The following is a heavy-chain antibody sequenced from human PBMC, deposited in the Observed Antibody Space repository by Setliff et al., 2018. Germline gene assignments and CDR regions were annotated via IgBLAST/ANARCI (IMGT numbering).Heavy chain of an antibody. Sequence: SETLSLTCTVSGGSISSGDYYWSWIRQPPGNGLEWSGYIYSSGSTYYNPSLMSRVSRSVDTSKNQFSLKLSSVTAADTAVYYCARESRYYYDNLGTLDYWGQGTLVTVSS. CDR1: GGSISSGDYY. D-gene: IGHD3-22*01. CDR3: ARESRYYYDNLGTLDY. CDR2: IYSSGST. J-gene: IGHJ4*02. V-gene: IGHV4-30-4*08.